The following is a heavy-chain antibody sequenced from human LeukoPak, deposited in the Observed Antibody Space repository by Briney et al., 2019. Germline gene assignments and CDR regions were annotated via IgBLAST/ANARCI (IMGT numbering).Heavy chain of an antibody. Sequence: GRSLRLSCAASGCTFSSYGMHWVRQAPGKGLEWVAVIWYDGSNKYYADSVKGRFTISRDNSKNTLYLQMNSLRAEDTAAYYCAKSYGMVATNTFDYWGQGTLVTVSS. CDR3: AKSYGMVATNTFDY. D-gene: IGHD5-12*01. V-gene: IGHV3-33*06. CDR2: IWYDGSNK. CDR1: GCTFSSYG. J-gene: IGHJ4*02.